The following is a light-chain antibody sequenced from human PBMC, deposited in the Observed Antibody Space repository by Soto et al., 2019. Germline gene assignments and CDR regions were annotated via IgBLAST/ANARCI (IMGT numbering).Light chain of an antibody. J-gene: IGKJ5*01. CDR2: GAS. CDR3: QQRSNWPIT. V-gene: IGKV3D-11*03. CDR1: QSVGSN. Sequence: IVMTQSPATLSLSPGEGATLSCRASQSVGSNLAWYQQKPGQAPRLLIYGASTRATGIPDRFSGSGSGTDGTITISSLETEDVAVYDCQQRSNWPITFGQGTRLEIK.